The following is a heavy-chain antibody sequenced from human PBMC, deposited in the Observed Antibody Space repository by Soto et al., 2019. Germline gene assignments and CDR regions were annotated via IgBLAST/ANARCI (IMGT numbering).Heavy chain of an antibody. CDR2: IYYSGST. V-gene: IGHV4-31*03. Sequence: QVQLQESGPGLVKTSQTLSLTCTVSGGSISSGIYYWSWIRQNPGKGLEWIGHIYYSGSTYYNPSLKSRVSISVDTSKNQFSLKLTSVTAADTAVYYCARVARGRVVGATPPCFDYWGQGTLVTVSS. J-gene: IGHJ4*02. D-gene: IGHD1-26*01. CDR1: GGSISSGIYY. CDR3: ARVARGRVVGATPPCFDY.